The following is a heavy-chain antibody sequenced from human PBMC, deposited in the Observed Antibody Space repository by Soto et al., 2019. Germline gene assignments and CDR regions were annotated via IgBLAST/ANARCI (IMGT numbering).Heavy chain of an antibody. CDR1: GASISSGGYY. Sequence: QVQLQESGPGLVKPSQTLSLTCSVSGASISSGGYYWNWIRQHPGKGLEWIGYIYYSGTTYYNPSLKSRVPISVDTSKNQFSLKRSSVTAADTAVYYCAASCVGCGGFNYYGMDVWGQGTTVTVSS. V-gene: IGHV4-31*03. CDR3: AASCVGCGGFNYYGMDV. J-gene: IGHJ6*02. D-gene: IGHD2-21*01. CDR2: IYYSGTT.